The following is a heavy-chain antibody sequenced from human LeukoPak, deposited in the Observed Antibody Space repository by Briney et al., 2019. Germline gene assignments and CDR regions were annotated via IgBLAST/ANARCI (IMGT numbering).Heavy chain of an antibody. D-gene: IGHD6-6*01. CDR1: GYTFTGYY. CDR3: ARALFSYSSSGSYIFDY. V-gene: IGHV1-69*06. Sequence: SVKVSCKASGYTFTGYYMHWVRQAPGQGLEWMGGIIPIFGTANYAQKFQGRVTITADKSTSTAYMELSSLRSEDTAVYYCARALFSYSSSGSYIFDYWGQGTLVTVSS. CDR2: IIPIFGTA. J-gene: IGHJ4*02.